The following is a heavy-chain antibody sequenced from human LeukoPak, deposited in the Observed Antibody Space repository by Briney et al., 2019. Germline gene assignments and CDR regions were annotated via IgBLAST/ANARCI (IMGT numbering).Heavy chain of an antibody. J-gene: IGHJ4*02. CDR3: ARVGSSGSNY. Sequence: VASVKVSCKASGGTFSSYAISWVRQAPGQGLEWMGGIIPIFGTANYAQKFQGRVTITTDESTSTAYMELSSLRSEDTAVYYCARVGSSGSNYWGQGTLVTVSS. CDR2: IIPIFGTA. V-gene: IGHV1-69*05. D-gene: IGHD3-22*01. CDR1: GGTFSSYA.